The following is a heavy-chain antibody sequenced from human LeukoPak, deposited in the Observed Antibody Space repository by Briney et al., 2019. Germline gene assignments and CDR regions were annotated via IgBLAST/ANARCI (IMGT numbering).Heavy chain of an antibody. CDR3: ARYVKVVIISSNWFDP. D-gene: IGHD3-3*01. CDR2: ISSSGSTI. V-gene: IGHV3-11*01. CDR1: GFTFSDYY. Sequence: GGSLRLSCAASGFTFSDYYMSWIRQAPGKGLEWVSYISSSGSTIYYADSVKGRFTISRDNAKNSLYLQMNSLRAEDTAVYYCARYVKVVIISSNWFDPWGQGTLVTVSS. J-gene: IGHJ5*02.